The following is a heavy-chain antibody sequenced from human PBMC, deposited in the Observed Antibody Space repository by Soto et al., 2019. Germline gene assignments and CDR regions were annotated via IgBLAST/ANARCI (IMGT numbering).Heavy chain of an antibody. Sequence: QVQLVESGGGVVQPGRSLRLSCAASGFTFSSYAMHWVRQAPGKGLEWVAVIYYDGSNKYYIDSVKGRFTISRDNSKNTLYLQMNILRAEDTAVYYCARPYCTNGVCYYYFDYWGQGTLVTVSS. CDR2: IYYDGSNK. V-gene: IGHV3-33*01. D-gene: IGHD2-8*01. J-gene: IGHJ4*02. CDR1: GFTFSSYA. CDR3: ARPYCTNGVCYYYFDY.